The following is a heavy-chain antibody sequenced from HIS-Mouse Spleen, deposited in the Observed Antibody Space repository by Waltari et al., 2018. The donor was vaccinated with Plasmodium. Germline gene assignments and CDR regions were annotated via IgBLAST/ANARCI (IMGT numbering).Heavy chain of an antibody. D-gene: IGHD6-6*01. CDR1: GFTVSSNY. J-gene: IGHJ3*02. CDR2: SYSGGST. Sequence: EVQLVESGGGLIQPGGSLRLSCAASGFTVSSNYMSWVRQAPGKGLDEVSVSYSGGSTYYADSVKGRFTISRDNSKNTLYLQMNSLRAEDTAVYYCARGMKSSSSAFDIWGQGTMVTVSS. V-gene: IGHV3-53*01. CDR3: ARGMKSSSSAFDI.